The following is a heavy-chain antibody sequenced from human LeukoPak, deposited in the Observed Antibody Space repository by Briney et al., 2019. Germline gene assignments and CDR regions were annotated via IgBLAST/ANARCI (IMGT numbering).Heavy chain of an antibody. CDR2: IWYDGSNK. CDR1: GFTFSSYG. CDR3: ARDYGVPAATYYYYYMDV. V-gene: IGHV3-33*01. D-gene: IGHD2-2*01. J-gene: IGHJ6*03. Sequence: PGGSLRLSCAASGFTFSSYGMHSVRQAPGKGLEWVAVIWYDGSNKYHADSVKGRFTISRDNSKNTLYLQMNSLRAEDTAVYYCARDYGVPAATYYYYYMDVWGKGTTVTVSS.